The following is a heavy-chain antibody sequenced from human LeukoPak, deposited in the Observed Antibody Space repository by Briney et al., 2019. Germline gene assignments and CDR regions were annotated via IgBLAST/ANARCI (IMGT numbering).Heavy chain of an antibody. CDR1: GFTFSDYY. Sequence: SGGSLRLSCAASGFTFSDYYMSWLRQAPGKGLEWVSYISSSGSTIYYADSVKGRFTISRDNAKNSMYLQMNSLRAEDTAVYYCARDLAIWKDDYGDAGWFDPWGQGTLVTVSS. CDR3: ARDLAIWKDDYGDAGWFDP. D-gene: IGHD4-17*01. V-gene: IGHV3-11*01. CDR2: ISSSGSTI. J-gene: IGHJ5*02.